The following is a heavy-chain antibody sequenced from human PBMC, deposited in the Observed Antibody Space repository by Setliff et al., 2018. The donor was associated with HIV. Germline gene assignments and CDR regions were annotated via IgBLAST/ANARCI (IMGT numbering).Heavy chain of an antibody. CDR2: IYYTGFA. V-gene: IGHV4-39*02. J-gene: IGHJ4*02. Sequence: NPSETLSLTCSVSGDSISSGSYFWGWIRQTPGKGLEWIGNIYYTGFAYYNPSLKSRVTISLDTSKNHFFLNFTSVTDADTAVYFCTREGRGDPAMATTRIDYWGQGKLVTVSS. CDR1: GDSISSGSYF. D-gene: IGHD1-1*01. CDR3: TREGRGDPAMATTRIDY.